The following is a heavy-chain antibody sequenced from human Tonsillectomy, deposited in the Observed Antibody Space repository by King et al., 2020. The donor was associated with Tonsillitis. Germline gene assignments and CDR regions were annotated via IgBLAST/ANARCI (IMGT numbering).Heavy chain of an antibody. V-gene: IGHV5-10-1*03. J-gene: IGHJ4*02. CDR1: GYRFTSYW. CDR3: AREGTCWFSGH. Sequence: VQLVESGAEVKEPGESLRISCTGSGYRFTSYWISWVRQMPGKGLEWMGRIHPSDSNIKYNPAFQGHVTISADKSTTTAHLQGSSLKASDTAMYYCAREGTCWFSGHGGRGTLVNVPS. CDR2: IHPSDSNI. D-gene: IGHD3-9*01.